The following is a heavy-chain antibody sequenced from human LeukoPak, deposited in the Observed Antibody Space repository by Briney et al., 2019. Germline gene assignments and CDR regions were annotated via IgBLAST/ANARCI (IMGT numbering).Heavy chain of an antibody. CDR1: GYTFTGYY. CDR2: INPNSGGT. J-gene: IGHJ4*02. Sequence: ASVKVSCKASGYTFTGYYMHWVRQAPGQGLEWMGWINPNSGGTNYAQKFQGRVTMTRDTSISTAYMELSRLRSDDTAVYYCARDYCSGGSCYFHFDYWGQGTLVTVSP. CDR3: ARDYCSGGSCYFHFDY. V-gene: IGHV1-2*02. D-gene: IGHD2-15*01.